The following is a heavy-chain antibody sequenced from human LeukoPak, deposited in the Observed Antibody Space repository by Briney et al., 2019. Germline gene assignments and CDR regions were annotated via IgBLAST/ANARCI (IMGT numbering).Heavy chain of an antibody. J-gene: IGHJ3*02. CDR2: ISGSGGST. D-gene: IGHD3-10*01. Sequence: GGSLRLSCAASGFTFSSYAMSWVRHAPGKGLEWVSAISGSGGSTYYADSVKGRFTISRDNSKNTLYLQMNSLRAEDTAVYYCAKAHYGSGSYGIAFDIWGQGTMVTVSS. V-gene: IGHV3-23*01. CDR3: AKAHYGSGSYGIAFDI. CDR1: GFTFSSYA.